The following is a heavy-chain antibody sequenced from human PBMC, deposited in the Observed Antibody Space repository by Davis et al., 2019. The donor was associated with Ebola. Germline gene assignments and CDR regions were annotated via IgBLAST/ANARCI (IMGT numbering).Heavy chain of an antibody. CDR1: GFTFSSYE. V-gene: IGHV3-48*03. J-gene: IGHJ4*02. Sequence: PGGSLRLSCAASGFTFSSYEMNWVRQAPGKGLEWVSYISSSGSTIYYADSVKGRFTISRDNAKNSLYLQMNSLRAEDTAVYYCARDAWHDILTGYQDYWGQGTLVTVSS. D-gene: IGHD3-9*01. CDR3: ARDAWHDILTGYQDY. CDR2: ISSSGSTI.